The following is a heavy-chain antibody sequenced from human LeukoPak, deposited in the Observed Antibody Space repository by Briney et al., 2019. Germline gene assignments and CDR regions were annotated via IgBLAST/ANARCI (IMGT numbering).Heavy chain of an antibody. CDR3: AREGTRPYYYYMDV. CDR2: ISSSSSYI. D-gene: IGHD1-1*01. Sequence: GGSLRLSCAASGFTFSSHGMNWVRQAPGKGLEWVSSISSSSSYIYYADSVKGRFTISRDNAKNSLYLQVNSLRAEDTAVYYCAREGTRPYYYYMDVWGKGTTVTVSS. J-gene: IGHJ6*03. CDR1: GFTFSSHG. V-gene: IGHV3-21*01.